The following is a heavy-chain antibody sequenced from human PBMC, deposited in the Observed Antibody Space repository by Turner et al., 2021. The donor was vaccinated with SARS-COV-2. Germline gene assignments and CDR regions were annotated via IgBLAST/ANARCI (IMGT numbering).Heavy chain of an antibody. J-gene: IGHJ4*02. Sequence: VQLVVTRGVSVDSLGTLRHSCAASRYPFSNGRMSWGRKGPGQGMGWVGSIKSKTDGGTTDNAAPVKGIFTIAREDTKNSLYLQMNSLTTEDTAEYYCTTESGYSYGYLEDFDYWGQGTLVTVSS. CDR3: TTESGYSYGYLEDFDY. CDR1: RYPFSNGR. CDR2: IKSKTDGGTT. V-gene: IGHV3-15*01. D-gene: IGHD5-18*01.